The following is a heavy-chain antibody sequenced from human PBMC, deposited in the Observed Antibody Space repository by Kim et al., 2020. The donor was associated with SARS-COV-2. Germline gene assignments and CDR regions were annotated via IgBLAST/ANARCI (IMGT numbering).Heavy chain of an antibody. CDR1: GGSFSGYY. D-gene: IGHD1-20*01. CDR2: INHSGST. V-gene: IGHV4-34*01. Sequence: SETLSLTCAVYGGSFSGYYWSWIRQPPGKGLEWIGEINHSGSTNYNPSLKSRVTISVDTSKNQFSLKLSSVTAADTAVYYCASFYRGYKFDYWGQGPLVT. CDR3: ASFYRGYKFDY. J-gene: IGHJ4*02.